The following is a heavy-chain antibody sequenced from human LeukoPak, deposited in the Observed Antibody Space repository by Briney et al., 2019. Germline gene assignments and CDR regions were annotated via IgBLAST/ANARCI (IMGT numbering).Heavy chain of an antibody. V-gene: IGHV3-21*01. Sequence: GGSLRLSCAASGFTFSSYSMSWVRQAPGKGLEWVSSISSSSSYIYYADSVKGRFTISRDNAKNSLYLQMNSLRAEDTAIYYCAKDGNAHAYYFYHMDVWGKGTTVTVSS. CDR3: AKDGNAHAYYFYHMDV. J-gene: IGHJ6*03. CDR1: GFTFSSYS. D-gene: IGHD4-23*01. CDR2: ISSSSSYI.